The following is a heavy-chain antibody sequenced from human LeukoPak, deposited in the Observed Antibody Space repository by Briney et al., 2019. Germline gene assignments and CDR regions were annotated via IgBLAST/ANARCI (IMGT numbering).Heavy chain of an antibody. CDR3: ATRSRTRGY. J-gene: IGHJ4*02. V-gene: IGHV4-34*01. CDR1: GGSFSGYY. CDR2: INHSGST. D-gene: IGHD3-10*01. Sequence: SETLSLTCAVYGGSFSGYYWSWIRRPPGKGLEWIGEINHSGSTNYNPSLKSRVTISVDTSKNQFSLKLSSVTAADTAVYYCATRSRTRGYWGQGTLVTVSS.